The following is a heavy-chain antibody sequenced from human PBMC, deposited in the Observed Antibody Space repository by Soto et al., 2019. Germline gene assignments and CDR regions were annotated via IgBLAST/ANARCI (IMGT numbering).Heavy chain of an antibody. J-gene: IGHJ6*02. D-gene: IGHD3-16*01. Sequence: QVQLVQSGAEVKKPGSSVKVACKTSRDTFNKYAFNWVRQAPGQGLEWMGGIIPIFSSRKYAEKSQGRVTITADDSTSTANMELRGLRFEDTAVYSCATGETYLGVWGQGTTVTVSS. CDR3: ATGETYLGV. V-gene: IGHV1-69*01. CDR1: RDTFNKYA. CDR2: IIPIFSSR.